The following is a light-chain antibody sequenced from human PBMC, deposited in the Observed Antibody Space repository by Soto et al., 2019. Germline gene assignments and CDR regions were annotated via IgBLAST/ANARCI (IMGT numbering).Light chain of an antibody. V-gene: IGKV1-39*01. CDR1: QGISSY. Sequence: DIQMAPSPSPLSASVGDRGPITCRASQGISSYLAWYQQKPGKAPKLLIYAASTLQSGVPSRFSGSGSGTDFTLTISSLQPEDFATYYCQQSYSTLFTFGQGTRLEIK. J-gene: IGKJ5*01. CDR2: AAS. CDR3: QQSYSTLFT.